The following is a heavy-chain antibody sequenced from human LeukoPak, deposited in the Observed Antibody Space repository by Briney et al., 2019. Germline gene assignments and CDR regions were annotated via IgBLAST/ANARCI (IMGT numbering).Heavy chain of an antibody. Sequence: PSETLSLTYTVSGDSISSSSYYWGWIRQPPGKGLEWIGSIYYGGNAYYNPSLKSRVTISVDTSKNQFSLKLSSMTAADTAVYYCARLFSSSWYIDYWGQGTLVTVSS. V-gene: IGHV4-39*01. D-gene: IGHD6-13*01. J-gene: IGHJ4*02. CDR2: IYYGGNA. CDR1: GDSISSSSYY. CDR3: ARLFSSSWYIDY.